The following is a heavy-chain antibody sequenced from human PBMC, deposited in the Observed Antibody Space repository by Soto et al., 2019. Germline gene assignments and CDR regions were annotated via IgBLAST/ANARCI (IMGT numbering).Heavy chain of an antibody. CDR3: ARGSWGSIVFEY. J-gene: IGHJ4*02. D-gene: IGHD3-16*02. CDR2: IKTSSDNT. Sequence: QVQLVQSGAEVKKPGDSVKVSCKTSGFTFTNYGITWLRQAPGQGLEWMGWIKTSSDNTNYAQKLQGRVTLTTDTSTNTAYMELRSLRSDDTAVYYCARGSWGSIVFEYWCQGTLVTVSS. CDR1: GFTFTNYG. V-gene: IGHV1-18*01.